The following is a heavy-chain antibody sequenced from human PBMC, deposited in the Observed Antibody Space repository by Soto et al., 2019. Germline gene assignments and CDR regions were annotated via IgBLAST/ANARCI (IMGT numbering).Heavy chain of an antibody. V-gene: IGHV3-49*03. CDR1: GFTFGDYA. CDR2: IRSKAYGGTT. Sequence: GGSLSLSCTASGFTFGDYAMSWFRQAPGKGLEWVGFIRSKAYGGTTEYAASVKGRFTISRDDSKSIAYLQMNSLKTEDTAVYYCTRDRGVVVVAATGVQHWGQGTLVTVSS. J-gene: IGHJ1*01. CDR3: TRDRGVVVVAATGVQH. D-gene: IGHD2-15*01.